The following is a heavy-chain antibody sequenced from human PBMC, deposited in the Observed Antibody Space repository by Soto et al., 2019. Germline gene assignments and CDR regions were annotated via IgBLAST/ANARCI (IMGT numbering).Heavy chain of an antibody. CDR2: IIPIFGTA. Sequence: SVKVSCKASGGTFSSYAISWVRQAPGQGLEWMGGIIPIFGTANYAQKFQGRVTITADESTSTAYLQWSSLKASDTAMYYCARQGLDSSGWYDAFDIWGQGTMVTVSS. D-gene: IGHD6-19*01. CDR3: ARQGLDSSGWYDAFDI. V-gene: IGHV1-69*13. CDR1: GGTFSSYA. J-gene: IGHJ3*02.